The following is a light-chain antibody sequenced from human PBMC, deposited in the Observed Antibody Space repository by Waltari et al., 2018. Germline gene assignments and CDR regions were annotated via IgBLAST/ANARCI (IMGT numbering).Light chain of an antibody. CDR2: GAT. CDR1: QSVSST. J-gene: IGKJ2*01. V-gene: IGKV3D-15*01. CDR3: QQYFDWPLYT. Sequence: EVVMTQSPATLSVSPGQRATLSCRASQSVSSTLAWYHQRPGQAPRLVIYGATTWATGIPARFTGRGSGTEFTLTISSLQSDDSGIYFCQQYFDWPLYTFGQGTKLEIK.